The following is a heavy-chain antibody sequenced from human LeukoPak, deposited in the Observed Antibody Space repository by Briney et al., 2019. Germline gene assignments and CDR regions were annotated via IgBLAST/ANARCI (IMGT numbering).Heavy chain of an antibody. D-gene: IGHD2-15*01. J-gene: IGHJ3*02. Sequence: GGSVKVSCKASGYTFTSYVINWVRQATGQGVEWMGWMNPNSGNTGYAQKFQGRVTMTRNTSISTAYVELTSLSSEDTAVYHCARGLVVLAATSWAFDIWGHGTMVTVSS. V-gene: IGHV1-8*01. CDR3: ARGLVVLAATSWAFDI. CDR1: GYTFTSYV. CDR2: MNPNSGNT.